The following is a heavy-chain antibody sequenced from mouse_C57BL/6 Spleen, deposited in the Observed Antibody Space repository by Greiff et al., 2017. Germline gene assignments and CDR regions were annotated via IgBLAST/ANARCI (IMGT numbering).Heavy chain of an antibody. J-gene: IGHJ2*01. CDR2: IDPSDSDT. CDR3: ARRGVVAKGYFDY. CDR1: GYTFTSYW. D-gene: IGHD1-1*01. Sequence: QVQLQQPGAELVKPGASVKLSCKASGYTFTSYWMQWVKQRPGQGLEWIGEIDPSDSDTNYNQKFKGKATLTVDTSSSTAYMQLSSLTSEDSAVYYCARRGVVAKGYFDYWGQGTTLTVSS. V-gene: IGHV1-50*01.